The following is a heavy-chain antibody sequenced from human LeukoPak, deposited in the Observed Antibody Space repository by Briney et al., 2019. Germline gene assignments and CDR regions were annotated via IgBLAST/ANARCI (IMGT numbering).Heavy chain of an antibody. CDR1: GGTFSSYA. D-gene: IGHD5-18*01. Sequence: SVKVSCKASGGTFSSYAISWVRQAPGQGLEWMGRIIPILGIAIYAQKFQGRVTITADKSTSTAYMELSSLRSEDTAVYYCASAGVDTAMVGYWGQGTLVTVSS. V-gene: IGHV1-69*04. CDR3: ASAGVDTAMVGY. J-gene: IGHJ4*02. CDR2: IIPILGIA.